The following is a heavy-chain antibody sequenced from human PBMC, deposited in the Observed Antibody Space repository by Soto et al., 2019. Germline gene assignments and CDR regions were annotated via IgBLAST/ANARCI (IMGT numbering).Heavy chain of an antibody. V-gene: IGHV3-30*18. CDR1: GFTFSSYG. Sequence: QVQLVESGGGVVQPGRSLRLSCAASGFTFSSYGMHWVRQAPGKGLEWVAVISYDGSNKYYADSVKGRFTISRDNSKNTLYLQMNSLRAEDTAVYYCAKDVLDRYCSGGSCQNWFDPWGQGTLVTVSS. CDR2: ISYDGSNK. CDR3: AKDVLDRYCSGGSCQNWFDP. D-gene: IGHD2-15*01. J-gene: IGHJ5*02.